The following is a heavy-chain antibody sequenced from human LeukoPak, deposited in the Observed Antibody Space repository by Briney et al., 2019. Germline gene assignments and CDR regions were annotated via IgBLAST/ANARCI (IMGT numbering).Heavy chain of an antibody. CDR3: AREGNKATEFDY. CDR1: GFPFSSYS. CDR2: ISSSSSYI. Sequence: GSLRLSCAASGFPFSSYSMNWVRQAPGKGLEWVSSISSSSSYIYYADSVKGRFTISRDNAKNSLYLQMNSLRAEDTAVYYCAREGNKATEFDYWGQGTLVTVSS. J-gene: IGHJ4*02. D-gene: IGHD1/OR15-1a*01. V-gene: IGHV3-21*01.